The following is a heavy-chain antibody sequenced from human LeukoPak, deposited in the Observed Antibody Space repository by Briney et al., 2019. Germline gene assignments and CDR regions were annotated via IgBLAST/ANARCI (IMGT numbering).Heavy chain of an antibody. CDR3: ARGKAAAGIGY. CDR2: IYYSGST. J-gene: IGHJ4*02. D-gene: IGHD6-13*01. V-gene: IGHV4-59*02. CDR1: GFTVSSNY. Sequence: GSLRLSCAASGFTVSSNYMSWVRQPPGKGLEWIGYIYYSGSTNYNPSLKSRVTISVDTSKNQFSLKLSSVTAADTAVYYCARGKAAAGIGYWGQGTLVTVSS.